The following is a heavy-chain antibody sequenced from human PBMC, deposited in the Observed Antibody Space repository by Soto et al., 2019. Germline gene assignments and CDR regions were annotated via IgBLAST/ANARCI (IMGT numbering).Heavy chain of an antibody. Sequence: SETLSLTSTVSRGSISRYYWSWIRQPPGNGLYCIGYIYYSVITNXXPSLKSRXXISVDTSKNHXSLKLXSVTAAYTALYYCARLGNSWYGVDYWSQGALVTVSS. D-gene: IGHD6-13*01. J-gene: IGHJ4*02. CDR1: RGSISRYY. CDR3: ARLGNSWYGVDY. CDR2: IYYSVIT. V-gene: IGHV4-59*08.